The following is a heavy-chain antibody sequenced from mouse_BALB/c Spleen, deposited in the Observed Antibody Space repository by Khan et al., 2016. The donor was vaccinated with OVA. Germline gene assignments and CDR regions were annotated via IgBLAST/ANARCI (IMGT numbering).Heavy chain of an antibody. CDR2: IDPFSGDT. CDR3: TRHGYVAWFTY. CDR1: GYSFTSYY. D-gene: IGHD2-2*01. J-gene: IGHJ3*01. V-gene: IGHV1S135*01. Sequence: EVQVVESGPELMKPGASVKISCKASGYSFTSYYIHWVLESHGKSLEGIGYIDPFSGDTTYNQKFKGKATLTEDKSSSTAYILLSNLTSEDSAVYYCTRHGYVAWFTYWGQGTLVTVSA.